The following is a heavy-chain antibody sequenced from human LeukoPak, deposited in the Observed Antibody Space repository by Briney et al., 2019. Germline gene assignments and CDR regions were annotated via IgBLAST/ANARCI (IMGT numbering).Heavy chain of an antibody. J-gene: IGHJ4*02. Sequence: PSETLSLTCAVYGGSFSGYYWSWIRQPPGKGLEWIGEINHSGSTNYNPSLKSRVTISVDTSKNQFSLKLSSVTAADTAVYYCANQHYDFWSGYLSYFDYWGQGTLVTVSS. CDR3: ANQHYDFWSGYLSYFDY. CDR2: INHSGST. V-gene: IGHV4-34*01. CDR1: GGSFSGYY. D-gene: IGHD3-3*01.